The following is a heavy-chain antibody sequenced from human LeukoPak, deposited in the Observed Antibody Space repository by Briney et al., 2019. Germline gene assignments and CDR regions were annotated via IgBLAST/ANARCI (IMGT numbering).Heavy chain of an antibody. J-gene: IGHJ4*02. D-gene: IGHD5-18*01. CDR2: IRYDGSNK. CDR3: ANKAMKGREY. V-gene: IGHV3-30*02. CDR1: GFTFSSYG. Sequence: GGSLRLSCAASGFTFSSYGMHWVRQAPGKGLEWVAFIRYDGSNKYYADSVKGRFTISRDNSKNTLYLQMNSLRAEDTAVYYSANKAMKGREYWGQGTLVTVSS.